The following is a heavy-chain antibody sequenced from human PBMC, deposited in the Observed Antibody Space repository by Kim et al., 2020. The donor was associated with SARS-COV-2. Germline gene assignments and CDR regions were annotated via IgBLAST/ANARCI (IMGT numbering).Heavy chain of an antibody. V-gene: IGHV3-23*01. D-gene: IGHD2-15*01. J-gene: IGHJ4*02. Sequence: GGSLRLSCAASGFTFSTYAMTWVRQAPGKGLEWVSAISGSAASTFYADSVKGRFTISRDNSQNMLYLQMNSLRAEDTAVYYCAKRGEGHCSGGACYDDFDSWGQGTLVTVSS. CDR3: AKRGEGHCSGGACYDDFDS. CDR1: GFTFSTYA. CDR2: ISGSAAST.